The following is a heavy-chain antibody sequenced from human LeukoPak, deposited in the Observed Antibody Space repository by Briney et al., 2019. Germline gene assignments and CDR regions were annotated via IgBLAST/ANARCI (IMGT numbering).Heavy chain of an antibody. CDR3: ARVSVHVYYYGSGGWFDP. V-gene: IGHV3-7*01. CDR1: GFTFSSYW. CDR2: IKQDGSEK. D-gene: IGHD3-10*01. J-gene: IGHJ5*02. Sequence: GGSLRLSCAASGFTFSSYWMSWVRQAPGKGREWVANIKQDGSEKYYVDSVKGRFTISRDNAKNSLYLQMNSLRAEDTAVYYCARVSVHVYYYGSGGWFDPWGQGTLVTVSS.